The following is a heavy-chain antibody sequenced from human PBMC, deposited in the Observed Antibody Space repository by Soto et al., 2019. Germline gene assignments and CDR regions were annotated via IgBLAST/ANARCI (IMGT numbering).Heavy chain of an antibody. Sequence: SDTLSRTYSLSGGSISSGGYYWSWIRQHPGKGLEWIGYIYYSGSTYYNPSLKSRVTISVDTSKNQFSLKLSSVTAADTAVYYCARGGLGYCSGGSCYSAELSRYYYGMDVWGQGTTVT. CDR1: GGSISSGGYY. CDR2: IYYSGST. CDR3: ARGGLGYCSGGSCYSAELSRYYYGMDV. J-gene: IGHJ6*02. V-gene: IGHV4-31*03. D-gene: IGHD2-15*01.